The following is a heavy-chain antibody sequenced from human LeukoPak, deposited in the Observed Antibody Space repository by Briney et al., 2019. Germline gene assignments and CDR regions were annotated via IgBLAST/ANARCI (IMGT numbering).Heavy chain of an antibody. D-gene: IGHD4/OR15-4a*01. J-gene: IGHJ4*02. Sequence: AVKVSCQASGGTFISYAISWVRQAPGQGLEWMGGIIPIFGTANYAQKFQGRVTITTDVSTSTAYMELSSLRSEDTAVYYCVIGPNYLRDYDYWGQGTLVTVSS. V-gene: IGHV1-69*05. CDR2: IIPIFGTA. CDR3: VIGPNYLRDYDY. CDR1: GGTFISYA.